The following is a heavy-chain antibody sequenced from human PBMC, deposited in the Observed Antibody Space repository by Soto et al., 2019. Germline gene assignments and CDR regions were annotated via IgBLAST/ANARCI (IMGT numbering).Heavy chain of an antibody. Sequence: LRLSCAASGFTFSSYEMNWVRQAPGKGLEWVSYISSGGTTIYYTDSLKGRFTISRDNAKNSLYLQMNSLRAEDTAIYYCARGYSSGWSRGGYFDHWGQGTLVTVSS. CDR3: ARGYSSGWSRGGYFDH. V-gene: IGHV3-48*03. CDR2: ISSGGTTI. J-gene: IGHJ4*02. CDR1: GFTFSSYE. D-gene: IGHD6-19*01.